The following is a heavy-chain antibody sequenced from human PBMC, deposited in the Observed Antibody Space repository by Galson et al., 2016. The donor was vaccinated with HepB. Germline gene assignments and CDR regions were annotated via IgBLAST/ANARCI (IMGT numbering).Heavy chain of an antibody. D-gene: IGHD6-19*01. CDR1: GNIFIRYG. J-gene: IGHJ4*02. CDR3: ARAPYSNGWGTIDY. V-gene: IGHV1-18*04. Sequence: SVKVSCKASGNIFIRYGISWVRQAPGQGLEYIGYISAYDGDTNYAPKVRGRVTMTTDTSTSTAYMELRSLRSDDTAVYYCARAPYSNGWGTIDYWGQGTLVTVSS. CDR2: ISAYDGDT.